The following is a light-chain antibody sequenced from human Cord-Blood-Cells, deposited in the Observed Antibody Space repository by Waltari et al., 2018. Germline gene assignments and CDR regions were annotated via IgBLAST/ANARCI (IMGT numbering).Light chain of an antibody. CDR2: AAS. J-gene: IGKJ1*01. CDR3: QQSYSTPQT. Sequence: DIQMTQSPSSLSASVGDRVTITCRASQSMGSYLNWYQQKPGKAPKLLIYAASSLQSGVPSRFSGSGSGTDFTLTISSLQPEDFATYYCQQSYSTPQTFGQGTKVEIK. V-gene: IGKV1-39*01. CDR1: QSMGSY.